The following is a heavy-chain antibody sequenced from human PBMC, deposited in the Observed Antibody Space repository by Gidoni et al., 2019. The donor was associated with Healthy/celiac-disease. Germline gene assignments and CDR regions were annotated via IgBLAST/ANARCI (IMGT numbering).Heavy chain of an antibody. V-gene: IGHV1-69*01. CDR3: ASGGIAIAAAGDAFDI. J-gene: IGHJ3*02. Sequence: QEKLVQSGAEVKKHGSSVKVSCKASGGTSSRHPIRWVRQAPGQGLEWMGGIIPIFGTANYAQKFQGRVTITADESTSTAYMGLSSLRSEDTAVYYCASGGIAIAAAGDAFDIWGQGTMVTVSS. CDR1: GGTSSRHP. CDR2: IIPIFGTA. D-gene: IGHD6-13*01.